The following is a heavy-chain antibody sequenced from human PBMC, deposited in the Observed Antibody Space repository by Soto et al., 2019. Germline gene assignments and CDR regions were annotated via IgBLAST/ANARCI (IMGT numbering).Heavy chain of an antibody. J-gene: IGHJ6*02. Sequence: ESGGGVVQPGRSLRLSCAASGFTFSSYGMHWVRQAPGKGLEWVAVISYDGSNKYYADSVKGRFTISRDNSKNTLYLQMNSLRAEDTAVYYCAKGEGMDVWGQGTTVTVSS. V-gene: IGHV3-30*18. CDR1: GFTFSSYG. CDR2: ISYDGSNK. CDR3: AKGEGMDV.